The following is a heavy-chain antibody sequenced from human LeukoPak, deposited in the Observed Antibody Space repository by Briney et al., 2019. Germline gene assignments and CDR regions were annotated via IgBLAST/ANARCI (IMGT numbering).Heavy chain of an antibody. CDR2: VYYSGTI. CDR1: DGSINNYY. CDR3: ARRRKVAATGDAFDV. J-gene: IGHJ3*01. D-gene: IGHD5-12*01. Sequence: SETLSLTCTVSDGSINNYYWNWIRQPPGKGLEWIGYVYYSGTINYNPSLKSRATISVDTSKTHFSLKLNSVTAADTAVYYCARRRKVAATGDAFDVWGQGTVVTVSS. V-gene: IGHV4-59*08.